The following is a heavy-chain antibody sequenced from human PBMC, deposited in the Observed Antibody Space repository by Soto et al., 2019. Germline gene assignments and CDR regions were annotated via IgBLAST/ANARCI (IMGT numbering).Heavy chain of an antibody. CDR2: MNPNSGNT. J-gene: IGHJ6*02. CDR1: GYTFTSYD. Sequence: GASVKVSCKASGYTFTSYDINWVRQATVQGLEWMGWMNPNSGNTGYAQKFQGRVTMTRNTSISTAYMELSSLRSEDTAVYYCAGGRAAAHGYYYYDGMDVWGQGTTVTVSS. V-gene: IGHV1-8*01. CDR3: AGGRAAAHGYYYYDGMDV. D-gene: IGHD6-13*01.